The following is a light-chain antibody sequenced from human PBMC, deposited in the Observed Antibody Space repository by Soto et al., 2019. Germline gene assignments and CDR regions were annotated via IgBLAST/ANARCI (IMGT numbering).Light chain of an antibody. CDR3: QKYNSDPLT. CDR2: DAS. CDR1: QTISTW. Sequence: DIRMTQSPSTLSASVGDRVTITCRASQTISTWLAWYQQKPGKAPELLIYDASTLQAGVPSRFSGSGSGTDLTLTISSMQPEDVAAYYCQKYNSDPLTFGGGTKVDIK. J-gene: IGKJ4*01. V-gene: IGKV1-27*01.